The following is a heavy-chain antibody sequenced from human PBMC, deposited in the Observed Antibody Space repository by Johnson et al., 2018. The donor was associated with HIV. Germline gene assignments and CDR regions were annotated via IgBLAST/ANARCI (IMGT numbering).Heavy chain of an antibody. CDR2: ISYDGRNR. V-gene: IGHV3-30*04. J-gene: IGHJ3*02. CDR3: ARDDARGDSGDDAFDI. CDR1: GFTFSSYA. D-gene: IGHD5-12*01. Sequence: QVQLVESGGGVVQPGRSLRLSCVVSGFTFSSYAMHWVRQAPGKGLEWVALISYDGRNRYYGDSVKGRFTISRDNFENTLYLQMDSLRVEDTAVYYCARDDARGDSGDDAFDIWGQGSMVTVSS.